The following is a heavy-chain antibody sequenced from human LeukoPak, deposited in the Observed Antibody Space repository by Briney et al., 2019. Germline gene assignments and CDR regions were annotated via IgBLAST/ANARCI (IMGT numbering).Heavy chain of an antibody. CDR1: GGSIRSYY. V-gene: IGHV4-59*01. Sequence: SETLSLTCTVSGGSIRSYYWSWIRQPPGKGLEWIGYIYYSGSTNYNPSLKSRVTISVDTSKNQFSLKLSSVTAADTAIYYCVRGRYYYDNWGQGTLVTVSS. CDR3: VRGRYYYDN. CDR2: IYYSGST. J-gene: IGHJ4*02.